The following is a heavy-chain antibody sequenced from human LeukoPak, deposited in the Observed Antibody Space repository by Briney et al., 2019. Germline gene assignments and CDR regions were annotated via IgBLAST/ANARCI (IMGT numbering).Heavy chain of an antibody. Sequence: PGGSLRLSCAASGFTFSSYAMTWVRQAPDKGLEWVSAISGSDGSTYYADSVKGRFTISRDDSQNTLYLQMNSLSAEDTAVYYCASPSGIVATIEAAAAYYFDYWGQGTLVTVSS. V-gene: IGHV3-23*01. CDR3: ASPSGIVATIEAAAAYYFDY. D-gene: IGHD5-12*01. CDR1: GFTFSSYA. CDR2: ISGSDGST. J-gene: IGHJ4*02.